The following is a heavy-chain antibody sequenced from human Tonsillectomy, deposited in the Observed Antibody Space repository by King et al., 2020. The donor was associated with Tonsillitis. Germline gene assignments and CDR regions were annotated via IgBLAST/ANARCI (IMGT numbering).Heavy chain of an antibody. J-gene: IGHJ3*02. CDR1: GFTFDDYA. CDR2: IRWNGGTI. V-gene: IGHV3-9*01. D-gene: IGHD3-10*01. CDR3: AKDLYGSGSYDGFDI. Sequence: VQLQESGGGLVQPGRSLRLSCAASGFTFDDYAMHWVRQAPGKGLEWVSSIRWNGGTIGYAVSVKGRFTISRDNAKNSLYLQMNSLRAEDTALYYCAKDLYGSGSYDGFDIWGQGTMVTVSS.